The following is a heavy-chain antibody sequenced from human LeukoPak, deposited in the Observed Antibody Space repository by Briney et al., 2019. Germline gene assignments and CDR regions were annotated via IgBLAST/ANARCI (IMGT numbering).Heavy chain of an antibody. CDR3: ARRGALRPAPPDY. CDR2: IYYSGST. V-gene: IGHV4-39*01. CDR1: GGSISSYY. D-gene: IGHD3-16*01. Sequence: SETLSLTCTVSGGSISSYYWGWIRQPPGKGLEWIGSIYYSGSTYYNPSLKSRVTISVDTSKNQFSLKLSSVTAADTAVYYCARRGALRPAPPDYWGQGTLVTVSS. J-gene: IGHJ4*02.